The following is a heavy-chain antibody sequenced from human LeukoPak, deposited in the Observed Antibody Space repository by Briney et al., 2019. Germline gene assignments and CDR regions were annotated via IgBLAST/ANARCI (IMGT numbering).Heavy chain of an antibody. Sequence: GGSLRLSCAASGFTFSNYALSWVRQAPGKGLEWVSDISGSGDSTYYADSVKGRFTISRDNSKNTMYLQMNSLRAEDTAVYYCAKRIQSAMAMGYWGQGTLVTVSS. CDR1: GFTFSNYA. CDR3: AKRIQSAMAMGY. D-gene: IGHD5-18*01. V-gene: IGHV3-23*01. CDR2: ISGSGDST. J-gene: IGHJ4*02.